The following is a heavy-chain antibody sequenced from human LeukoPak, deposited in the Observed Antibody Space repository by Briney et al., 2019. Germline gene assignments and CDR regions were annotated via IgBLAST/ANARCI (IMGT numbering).Heavy chain of an antibody. CDR1: GYSISSSSDY. D-gene: IGHD3-22*01. Sequence: SETLSLTCTVSGYSISSSSDYWGSIRQPPGKGLEWIGSIYYNGSTYNHPSLRSRVTIPVDTSKTQFSLNLSSVTAAATAVYYCARLYYDSSGYYQICYFDYWGQGTLVTVSS. CDR2: IYYNGST. CDR3: ARLYYDSSGYYQICYFDY. J-gene: IGHJ4*02. V-gene: IGHV4-39*01.